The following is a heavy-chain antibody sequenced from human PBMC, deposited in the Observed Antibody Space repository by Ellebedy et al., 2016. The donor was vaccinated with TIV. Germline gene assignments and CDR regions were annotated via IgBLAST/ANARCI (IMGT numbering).Heavy chain of an antibody. CDR2: INHSGST. D-gene: IGHD2-15*01. Sequence: SETLSLTXAVYGGSFSGYYWSWIRQPPGKGLEWIGEINHSGSTNYNPSLKSRVTISVDTSKNQFSLKLSSVTAADTAVYYCARVLVVVVAATPPYYYYYMDVWGKGTTVTVSS. CDR3: ARVLVVVVAATPPYYYYYMDV. V-gene: IGHV4-34*01. J-gene: IGHJ6*03. CDR1: GGSFSGYY.